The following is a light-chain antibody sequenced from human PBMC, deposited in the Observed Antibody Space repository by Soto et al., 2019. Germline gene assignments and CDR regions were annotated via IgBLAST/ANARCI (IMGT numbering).Light chain of an antibody. CDR1: SSDVGGYNF. CDR3: SSYTSSSPLV. J-gene: IGLJ2*01. V-gene: IGLV2-14*03. CDR2: DVS. Sequence: QSGLTQPASVSGSPGQSITISCDGTSSDVGGYNFVSWYQHHPGKVPKLMIYDVSNRPSGVSNRFSGSKSGNTASLTISGLQAEDEADYYCSSYTSSSPLVFGGGTKLTVL.